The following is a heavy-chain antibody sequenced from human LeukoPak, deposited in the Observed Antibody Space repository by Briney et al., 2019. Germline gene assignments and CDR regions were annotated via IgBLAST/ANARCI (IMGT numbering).Heavy chain of an antibody. D-gene: IGHD4-23*01. CDR3: VRAIGSNTL. J-gene: IGHJ4*02. Sequence: GGSLRLSCAASGFTFSSYWMSWVRQAPGKGLEWVANIKQDGSEKYCVDSVKGRFTISRDNAKNSLYLQMNSLRAEDTAVYFCVRAIGSNTLWGQGTLVTVSS. CDR2: IKQDGSEK. V-gene: IGHV3-7*01. CDR1: GFTFSSYW.